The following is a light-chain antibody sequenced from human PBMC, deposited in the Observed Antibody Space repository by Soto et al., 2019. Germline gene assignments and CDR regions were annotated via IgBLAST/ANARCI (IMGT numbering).Light chain of an antibody. J-gene: IGKJ5*01. Sequence: EIVMTQSRATVSVSPGERATRCFSASQSVSDKLAWYQQKPGQAPRLLIYHASARATGIPARFSGSGSGTEFTLTISGLQSEDGAVYDCQQYNNWPITFGQGTRLAI. CDR3: QQYNNWPIT. V-gene: IGKV3-15*01. CDR1: QSVSDK. CDR2: HAS.